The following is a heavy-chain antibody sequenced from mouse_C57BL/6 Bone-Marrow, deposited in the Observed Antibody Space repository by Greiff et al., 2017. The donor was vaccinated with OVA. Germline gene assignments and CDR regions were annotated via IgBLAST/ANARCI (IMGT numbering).Heavy chain of an antibody. J-gene: IGHJ2*01. CDR1: GYTFTDYY. CDR3: AREDY. Sequence: EVQLQQSGPELVKPGASVKISCKASGYTFTDYYMNWVKQSHGKSLEWIGDINPNNGGTSYNQKFKGKATLTVDKSSITAYMELRSLTSEDSAVYYCAREDYWGQGTTLTVSS. CDR2: INPNNGGT. V-gene: IGHV1-26*01.